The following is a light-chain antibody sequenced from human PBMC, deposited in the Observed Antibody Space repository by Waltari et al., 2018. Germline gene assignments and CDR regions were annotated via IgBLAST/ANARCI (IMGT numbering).Light chain of an antibody. CDR2: GNS. V-gene: IGLV1-40*01. CDR3: QSYDSSLSGSGV. Sequence: QSILTQPPSVSGAPGQRVTIPCTGSSSNIGAGYDVHWYQQVPGTAPKLIIYGNSNRPSGVPDRFSGSKSGTSASLDITGLQAEEEADYYCQSYDSSLSGSGVFGGGTKLTVL. J-gene: IGLJ3*02. CDR1: SSNIGAGYD.